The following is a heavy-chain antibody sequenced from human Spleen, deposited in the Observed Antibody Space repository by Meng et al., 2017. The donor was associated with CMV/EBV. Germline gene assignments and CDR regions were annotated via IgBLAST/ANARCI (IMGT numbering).Heavy chain of an antibody. J-gene: IGHJ4*02. D-gene: IGHD5-24*01. CDR2: IRSKSDGGTT. V-gene: IGHV3-15*07. CDR1: FSFSDAW. Sequence: FSFSDAWMNWVRQAPGKGLEWVGRIRSKSDGGTTDDAAPVKGRFTISRDNSKNTLYLQMNSLRAEDTAVYYCAKDPVEMATIREVGYWGQGTLVTVSS. CDR3: AKDPVEMATIREVGY.